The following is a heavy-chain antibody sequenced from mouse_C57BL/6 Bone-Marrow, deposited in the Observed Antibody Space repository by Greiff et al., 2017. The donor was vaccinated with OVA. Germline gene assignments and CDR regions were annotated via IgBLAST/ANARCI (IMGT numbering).Heavy chain of an antibody. D-gene: IGHD1-1*01. CDR2: IYPGSGNT. Sequence: QVQLKESGAELVRPGASVKLSCKASGYTFTDYYINWVKQRPGQGLEWIARIYPGSGNTYYNEKFKGKATLTAEKSSSTAYMQLSSLTSEDSAVYFCAIPSITTVAYFDYWGQGTTLTVSS. CDR3: AIPSITTVAYFDY. J-gene: IGHJ2*01. CDR1: GYTFTDYY. V-gene: IGHV1-76*01.